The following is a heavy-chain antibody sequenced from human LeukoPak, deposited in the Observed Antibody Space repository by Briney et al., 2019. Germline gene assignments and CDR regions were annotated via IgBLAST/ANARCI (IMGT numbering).Heavy chain of an antibody. J-gene: IGHJ4*02. Sequence: SVKVSCKAPGGTFSSYAISWVRQAPGQGLEWMGRIIPIFGTANYAQKFQGRVTITTDESTSTAYMELSSLRSEDTAVYYCARDAGYSSSSPFDYWGQGTLVTVSS. CDR2: IIPIFGTA. D-gene: IGHD6-6*01. CDR3: ARDAGYSSSSPFDY. V-gene: IGHV1-69*05. CDR1: GGTFSSYA.